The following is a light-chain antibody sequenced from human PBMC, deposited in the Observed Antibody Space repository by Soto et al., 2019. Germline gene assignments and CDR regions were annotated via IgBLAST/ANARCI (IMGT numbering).Light chain of an antibody. Sequence: EVVLTQSPVNLSLSPGEIATLSCRASQSFRGLLAWYQQKPGQAPRLLIYDAYNRATGIPPRFSGSGSGTDFTLTISSLEPEDSAVYYCQQRHMWPITFGQGTRLEI. V-gene: IGKV3-11*01. CDR1: QSFRGL. CDR2: DAY. CDR3: QQRHMWPIT. J-gene: IGKJ5*01.